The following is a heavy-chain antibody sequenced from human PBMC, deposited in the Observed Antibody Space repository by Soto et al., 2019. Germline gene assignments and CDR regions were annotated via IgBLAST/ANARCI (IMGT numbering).Heavy chain of an antibody. CDR3: ARGGGDVVVEASVGYFDY. V-gene: IGHV3-33*01. D-gene: IGHD2-15*01. J-gene: IGHJ4*02. CDR1: GFNFSNYG. CDR2: IWYDGSVK. Sequence: QMQLVESGGGVVQPGRSLRLSCSASGFNFSNYGMHWVRQAPGKGLEWVAVIWYDGSVKYYRDFVKGRFTISRDNSKNTLYLQMNSLRADDTAVYYCARGGGDVVVEASVGYFDYWGQGTLVTVSS.